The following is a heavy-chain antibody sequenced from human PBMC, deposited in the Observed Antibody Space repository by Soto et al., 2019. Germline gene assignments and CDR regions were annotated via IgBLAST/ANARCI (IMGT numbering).Heavy chain of an antibody. CDR3: AIGASNRRWFDP. J-gene: IGHJ5*02. CDR1: DGYISSSDYY. CDR2: IYYSGGT. V-gene: IGHV4-30-4*01. D-gene: IGHD4-4*01. Sequence: PSETLSLTCTVSDGYISSSDYYWSWIRQPPGKGLEWIGYIYYSGGTYYNPSLKSRVTISVDTSKNQCSLKLRSVTAADTAVYYCAIGASNRRWFDPWGQGTVVTVSS.